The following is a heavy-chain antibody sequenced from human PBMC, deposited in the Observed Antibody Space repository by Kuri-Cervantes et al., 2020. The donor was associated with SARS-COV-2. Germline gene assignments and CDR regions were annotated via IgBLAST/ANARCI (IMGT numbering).Heavy chain of an antibody. V-gene: IGHV2-26*01. D-gene: IGHD6-13*01. CDR1: GDSISSYYW. CDR2: IFSNDEK. CDR3: ARIGSSWYLHSPWFDP. Sequence: LRLSCTVSGDSISSYYWSWIRQPPGKALEWLAHIFSNDEKSYSTSLKSRLTISKDTSKSQAVLTMTNMDPVDTATYYCARIGSSWYLHSPWFDPWGQGTLVTVSS. J-gene: IGHJ5*02.